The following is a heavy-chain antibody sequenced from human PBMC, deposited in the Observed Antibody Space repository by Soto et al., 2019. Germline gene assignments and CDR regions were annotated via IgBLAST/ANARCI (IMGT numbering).Heavy chain of an antibody. CDR2: IWYDGSNK. D-gene: IGHD3-3*01. CDR1: GFTFSSYG. Sequence: GGSLRLSCAASGFTFSSYGMHWVRQAPGKGVEWVAVIWYDGSNKYYADSVKGRFTISRDNSKNTLYLQMNSLRAEDTAVYYCARENDYDFWSGYYRRGRYMDVWGKGTTVTVSS. V-gene: IGHV3-33*01. CDR3: ARENDYDFWSGYYRRGRYMDV. J-gene: IGHJ6*03.